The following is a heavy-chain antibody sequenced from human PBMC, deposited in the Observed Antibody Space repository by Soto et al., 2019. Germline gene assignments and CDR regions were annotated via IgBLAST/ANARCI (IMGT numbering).Heavy chain of an antibody. Sequence: PSETLSLTCTVSGDSMNNYYWSWIRQSPGKGLEWIGYIYSSGTTNYNSSLKSRVTISLDTSKNQFSLKLSSVTAADTAVYYCARGLSSATTPYDYWGQGTLVTVSS. V-gene: IGHV4-59*01. D-gene: IGHD1-7*01. CDR3: ARGLSSATTPYDY. CDR1: GDSMNNYY. J-gene: IGHJ4*02. CDR2: IYSSGTT.